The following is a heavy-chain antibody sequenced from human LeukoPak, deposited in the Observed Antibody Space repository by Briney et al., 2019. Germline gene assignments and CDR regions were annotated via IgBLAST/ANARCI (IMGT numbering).Heavy chain of an antibody. CDR3: ARGPLYCSSTSCYDYYYYYYGMDV. CDR1: GLTFSGYY. CDR2: INHSGST. V-gene: IGHV4-34*01. Sequence: SETLTLTCAVYGLTFSGYYWSWIRQPPGKGLEWIGEINHSGSTNYNPSLKSRVTISVDTSKNQFSLTLSSVTAADTAVYYCARGPLYCSSTSCYDYYYYYYGMDVWGQGTTVTVSS. D-gene: IGHD2-2*01. J-gene: IGHJ6*02.